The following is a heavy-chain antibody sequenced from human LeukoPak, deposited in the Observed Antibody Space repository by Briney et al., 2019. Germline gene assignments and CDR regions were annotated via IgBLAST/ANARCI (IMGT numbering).Heavy chain of an antibody. J-gene: IGHJ6*03. CDR2: INPNSGGT. Sequence: GASVKVSCEASGYTFTGYYMHWVRQAPGQGLEWMGWINPNSGGTNYAQKFQGRVTMTRDTSISTAYMELSRLRSDDTAVYYCARVAEIFGVVLYYYMDVWGKGTTVTVSS. V-gene: IGHV1-2*02. CDR3: ARVAEIFGVVLYYYMDV. D-gene: IGHD3-3*01. CDR1: GYTFTGYY.